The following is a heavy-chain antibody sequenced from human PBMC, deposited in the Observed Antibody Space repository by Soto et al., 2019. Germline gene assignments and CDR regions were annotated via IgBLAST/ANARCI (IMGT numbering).Heavy chain of an antibody. J-gene: IGHJ4*02. Sequence: QVQLVESGGGVVQPGRSLRLSCAASGFTFSSYAMHWVRQAPGKGLEWVAVISYDGSNKYYADSVKGRFTISRDISKNPRNRQMNSLRAEDTVVYYCARAGGLLLDYWGQGTRVTVSS. CDR3: ARAGGLLLDY. CDR1: GFTFSSYA. CDR2: ISYDGSNK. D-gene: IGHD2-15*01. V-gene: IGHV3-30-3*01.